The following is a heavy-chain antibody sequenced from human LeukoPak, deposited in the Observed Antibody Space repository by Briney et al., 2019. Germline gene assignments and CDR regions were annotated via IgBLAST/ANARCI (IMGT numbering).Heavy chain of an antibody. D-gene: IGHD5-24*01. CDR3: ARRPRDGYNMGGDY. CDR2: MNPNSGNT. CDR1: GYTFTSYD. Sequence: GASVKVSCKASGYTFTSYDINWVRQATGQGLEWMGWMNPNSGNTGYAQKFQGRVTITRNTSISTAYMELSSLRSEDTAVYYCARRPRDGYNMGGDYWGQGTLVTVSS. V-gene: IGHV1-8*03. J-gene: IGHJ4*02.